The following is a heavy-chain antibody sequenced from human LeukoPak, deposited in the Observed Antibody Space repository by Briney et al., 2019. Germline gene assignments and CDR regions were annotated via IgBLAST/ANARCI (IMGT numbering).Heavy chain of an antibody. D-gene: IGHD2-2*01. CDR2: IRYDGVIK. V-gene: IGHV3-30*02. Sequence: PGGSLRLSCTASGFTFNNNGIHWVRQTPGKGLEWVAYIRYDGVIKYLADSVKGRFTISSDNSKKTLYLQMNGLRAEDTAVYYCARVHCSSTSCYGYYYYYMDVWGKGTTVTISS. CDR3: ARVHCSSTSCYGYYYYYMDV. CDR1: GFTFNNNG. J-gene: IGHJ6*03.